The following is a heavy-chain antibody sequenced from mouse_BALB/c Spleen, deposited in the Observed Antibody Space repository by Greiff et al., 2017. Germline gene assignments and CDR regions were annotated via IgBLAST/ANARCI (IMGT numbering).Heavy chain of an antibody. D-gene: IGHD2-10*02. J-gene: IGHJ4*01. CDR3: ARHQYGRAMDY. V-gene: IGHV5-17*03. Sequence: EVKLVESGGGLVQPGGSRKLSCAASGFTFSSFGMHWVRQAPEKGLEWVAYISSGGGSTYYPDTVKGRFTISRDNAKNTLYLQMSSLKSEDTAMYYCARHQYGRAMDYWGQGTSVTVSS. CDR2: ISSGGGST. CDR1: GFTFSSFG.